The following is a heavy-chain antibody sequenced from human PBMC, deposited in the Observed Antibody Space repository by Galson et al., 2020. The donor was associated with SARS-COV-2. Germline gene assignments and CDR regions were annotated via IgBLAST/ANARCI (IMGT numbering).Heavy chain of an antibody. V-gene: IGHV3-33*01. D-gene: IGHD6-19*01. J-gene: IGHJ4*02. CDR2: IYFDGSEK. CDR3: ARDGQPGSGWAFAY. CDR1: GFTFSSHA. Sequence: GESLKISCAASGFTFSSHAMHWVRQAPGKGLEWVAQIYFDGSEKYYGDSVKGRFTISRDSSKNTVYLQMDNLRADDTAVYYCARDGQPGSGWAFAYWGQGTLVTVPS.